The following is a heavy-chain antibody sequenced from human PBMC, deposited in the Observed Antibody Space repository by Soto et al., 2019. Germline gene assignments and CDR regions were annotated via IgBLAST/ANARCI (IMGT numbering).Heavy chain of an antibody. D-gene: IGHD3-9*01. J-gene: IGHJ4*02. CDR2: IRSKAYGGTT. CDR1: GFTFGDYA. Sequence: PGGSLRLSCTASGFTFGDYAMSWVRQAPGKGLEWVGFIRSKAYGGTTEYAASVKGRFTISRDDSKSIAYLQMNSLKTEDTAVYYCTREHPDWSSITYGDYWGQGTLVTVSS. V-gene: IGHV3-49*04. CDR3: TREHPDWSSITYGDY.